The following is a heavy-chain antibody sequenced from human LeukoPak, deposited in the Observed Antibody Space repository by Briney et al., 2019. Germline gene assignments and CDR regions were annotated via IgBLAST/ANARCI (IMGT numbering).Heavy chain of an antibody. D-gene: IGHD3-22*01. CDR3: ARGGRGSAAVVAPRSFDI. CDR2: TYTGGNS. Sequence: GGSLRLSCAASGFTVSSTHMVWVRQAPGKGLEWVSVTYTGGNSYYAGSVKGRFIISRDISKNTLYLQMNSLRAEDSALYYCARGGRGSAAVVAPRSFDIWGQGTMVAVSS. CDR1: GFTVSSTH. J-gene: IGHJ3*02. V-gene: IGHV3-53*01.